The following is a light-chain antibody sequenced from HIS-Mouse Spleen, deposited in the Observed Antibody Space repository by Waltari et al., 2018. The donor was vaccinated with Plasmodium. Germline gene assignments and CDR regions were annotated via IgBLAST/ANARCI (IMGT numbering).Light chain of an antibody. V-gene: IGLV1-47*01. CDR1: SSNLGSNY. Sequence: QSVLTQPPSASGTPGQRVTLSCSGSSSNLGSNYVYWYQQPPGPAPKLLIYRKKQRPSGVPDRFSGSKSGTSASLAISGLRSEDEADYYCAAWDDSLSGPVFGGGTKLTVL. J-gene: IGLJ2*01. CDR2: RKK. CDR3: AAWDDSLSGPV.